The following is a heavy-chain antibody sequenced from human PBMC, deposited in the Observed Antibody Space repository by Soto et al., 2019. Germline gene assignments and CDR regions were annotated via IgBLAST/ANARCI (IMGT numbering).Heavy chain of an antibody. CDR1: GFAFSSYG. J-gene: IGHJ4*02. V-gene: IGHV3-30*13. CDR3: VSDRGYGHASVPYS. Sequence: AQLVESGGGVVQPGRSLRLSCAASGFAFSSYGMHWVRQDPVTGLEWVAVISYDGSLQHYADSVKGRFTISRDNAKNRVLLQMSSLRAEDTAVYYCVSDRGYGHASVPYSWGQGTLVSVSS. D-gene: IGHD5-18*01. CDR2: ISYDGSLQ.